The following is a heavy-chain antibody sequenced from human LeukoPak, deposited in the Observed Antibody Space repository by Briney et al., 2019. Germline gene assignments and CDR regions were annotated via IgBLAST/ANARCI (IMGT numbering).Heavy chain of an antibody. V-gene: IGHV3-30*18. Sequence: PGGSRRLSCAASGFTFSSYGMHWVRQAPGEGLEWVAVISYDGSNKYYEDSVKGRFTISRDNSKNTLYLQMNSLRAEDTAVYYCAKDGSGSYYGSSDYWGQGTLVTVSS. CDR1: GFTFSSYG. CDR3: AKDGSGSYYGSSDY. CDR2: ISYDGSNK. J-gene: IGHJ4*02. D-gene: IGHD3-10*01.